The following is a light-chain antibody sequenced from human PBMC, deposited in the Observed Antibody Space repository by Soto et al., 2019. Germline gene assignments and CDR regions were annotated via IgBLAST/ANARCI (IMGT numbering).Light chain of an antibody. CDR2: DVS. V-gene: IGKV3-11*01. J-gene: IGKJ2*01. CDR1: QSISSY. CDR3: QQFGSSLYT. Sequence: IQLTQSPATLSLSPGKRATLSCRASQSISSYLNWYQQKPGQAPKLLIYDVSNRDTGIPARFSGSGSGTDFTLTISSLEPEDFAVYYCQQFGSSLYTFGQGTKVDIK.